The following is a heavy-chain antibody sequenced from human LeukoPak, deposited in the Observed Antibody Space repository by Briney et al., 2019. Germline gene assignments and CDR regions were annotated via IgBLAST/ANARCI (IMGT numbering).Heavy chain of an antibody. Sequence: GESLKISCKASGYTFSNFYIVWVRQMPGKGLEWMGIIYPGDSDARYRPSFQGQVTISADKAISAAYLQWSSLKASDTAMYYCARLLRNIAAAVYYFDYWGQGTLVTVSS. CDR2: IYPGDSDA. V-gene: IGHV5-51*01. D-gene: IGHD6-13*01. CDR3: ARLLRNIAAAVYYFDY. J-gene: IGHJ4*02. CDR1: GYTFSNFY.